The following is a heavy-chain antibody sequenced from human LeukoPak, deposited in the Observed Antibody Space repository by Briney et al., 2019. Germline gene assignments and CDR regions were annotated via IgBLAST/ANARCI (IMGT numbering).Heavy chain of an antibody. D-gene: IGHD3-22*01. CDR1: GFTFSSYG. J-gene: IGHJ4*02. Sequence: GGSLRLSCAASGFTFSSYGMHWVRQAPGKGLEWVAVIWYDGSNKYYADSVKGRFTISRDNSKNTLYLQMNSLRAEDTAVYYCAKGEYYYDSSGYSAYFDYWGQGTLVTVSS. CDR2: IWYDGSNK. V-gene: IGHV3-33*06. CDR3: AKGEYYYDSSGYSAYFDY.